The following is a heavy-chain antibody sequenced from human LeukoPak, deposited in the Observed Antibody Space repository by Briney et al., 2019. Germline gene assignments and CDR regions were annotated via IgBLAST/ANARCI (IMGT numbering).Heavy chain of an antibody. CDR1: GGTFSSYA. V-gene: IGHV1-69*05. J-gene: IGHJ3*02. D-gene: IGHD6-19*01. CDR3: ARMSVAGTKVAFDI. CDR2: LIPIFVTA. Sequence: SVKVSCKASGGTFSSYAISWVRQAPGQGVEWMGRLIPIFVTANYAQKFQRRVTITTDESTITAYMELSSLRSEDTAVYYCARMSVAGTKVAFDIWGQGTMVTVSS.